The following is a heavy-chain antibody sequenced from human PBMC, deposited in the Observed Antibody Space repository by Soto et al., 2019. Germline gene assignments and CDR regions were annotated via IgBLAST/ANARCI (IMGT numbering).Heavy chain of an antibody. CDR1: GFTFSSYE. Sequence: PGGSLRLSCAASGFTFSSYEMNWVRQAPGKGLEWISYISNSGSTIYYADSVKGRFTISRDNAKNSLYLQLNSLTAEDTAVYFCARIHRSSSALIYWGQGTLVTVSS. CDR2: ISNSGSTI. D-gene: IGHD6-6*01. CDR3: ARIHRSSSALIY. J-gene: IGHJ4*02. V-gene: IGHV3-48*03.